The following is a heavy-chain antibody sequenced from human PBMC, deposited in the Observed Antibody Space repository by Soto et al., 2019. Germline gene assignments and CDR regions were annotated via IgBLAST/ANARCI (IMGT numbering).Heavy chain of an antibody. V-gene: IGHV2-5*02. Sequence: QITLKESGPTLVKPTQTLTLTCTFSGFSLSTSGVGVGWIRQPPGKALEWLALIYWDDDKRYSPSLKSRLTITKDTSKTQVVLPMTNMDPVDTATYYCAHSQLLRFGERNAFDIWGQGTMVTVSS. CDR1: GFSLSTSGVG. J-gene: IGHJ3*02. CDR2: IYWDDDK. CDR3: AHSQLLRFGERNAFDI. D-gene: IGHD3-10*01.